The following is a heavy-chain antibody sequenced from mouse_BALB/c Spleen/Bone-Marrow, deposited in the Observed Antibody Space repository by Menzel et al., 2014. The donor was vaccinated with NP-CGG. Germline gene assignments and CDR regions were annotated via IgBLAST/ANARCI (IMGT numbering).Heavy chain of an antibody. CDR1: GFNIKDIY. Sequence: DVKLVESGAELVKPGASVKLSCTASGFNIKDIYMHWVKQRPEQGLEWIGRIDPANGDTKYDPKFQGKATITADTSSNTAYLQLSSLTSEDTAVYYCARYCGPFDYWGQGTTLTVSS. J-gene: IGHJ2*01. V-gene: IGHV14-3*02. CDR2: IDPANGDT. CDR3: ARYCGPFDY.